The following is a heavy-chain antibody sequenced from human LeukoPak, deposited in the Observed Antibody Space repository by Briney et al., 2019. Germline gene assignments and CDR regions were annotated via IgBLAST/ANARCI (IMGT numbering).Heavy chain of an antibody. CDR3: AKAGCGDGSCYYAEYFQH. CDR2: ISDGGGSI. D-gene: IGHD2-15*01. Sequence: GGSLRLSCAASGFSVNSNYMSWVRQAPGKGLEWVSGISDGGGSIHYADSVRGRFTISRDNSKNTLYLQMNSLRAEDTAVYYCAKAGCGDGSCYYAEYFQHWGQGTLVTVSS. V-gene: IGHV3-53*01. J-gene: IGHJ1*01. CDR1: GFSVNSNY.